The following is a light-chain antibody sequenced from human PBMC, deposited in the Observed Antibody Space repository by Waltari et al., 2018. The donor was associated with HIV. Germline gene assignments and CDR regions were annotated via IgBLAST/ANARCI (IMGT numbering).Light chain of an antibody. Sequence: NFMLTQPHSVSESPGKTVTISCTGSSGSIASNYVQWYQQRPGSAPTTVIYEHNQRPSGGPARFSGSIDSSSNSASLTISGLKTEDEADYYCQSYDSITWVFGGGTKLTVL. V-gene: IGLV6-57*02. CDR3: QSYDSITWV. CDR2: EHN. CDR1: SGSIASNY. J-gene: IGLJ3*02.